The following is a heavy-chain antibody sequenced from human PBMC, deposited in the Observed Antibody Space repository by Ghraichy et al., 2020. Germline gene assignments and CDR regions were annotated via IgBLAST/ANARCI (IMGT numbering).Heavy chain of an antibody. CDR2: IQSNFVT. Sequence: GGSLRLSCAAAGFTFSNYALSWVRQTPGKGLEWVSLIQSNFVTFYSDSVKGRFTISRDNSKETLYLQMNTLRVEDTAIYYCAKWLRSGFYDVDYWGQGTLVTVSA. CDR1: GFTFSNYA. J-gene: IGHJ4*02. D-gene: IGHD3-3*01. CDR3: AKWLRSGFYDVDY. V-gene: IGHV3-23*03.